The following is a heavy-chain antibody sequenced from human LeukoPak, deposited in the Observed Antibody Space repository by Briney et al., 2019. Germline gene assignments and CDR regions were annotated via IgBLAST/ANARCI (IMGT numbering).Heavy chain of an antibody. D-gene: IGHD7-27*01. CDR2: IYNSGST. J-gene: IGHJ4*02. CDR1: GGSMGSSGYY. CDR3: ARELGKQ. V-gene: IGHV4-39*02. Sequence: SETLSLTCTVSGGSMGSSGYYWGWIRQPPGKGLEWIGIIYNSGSTYYNPSLKSRVTISVDTSENQFSLRLSSLTAADTAVYYWARELGKQWGQGTLVTVSS.